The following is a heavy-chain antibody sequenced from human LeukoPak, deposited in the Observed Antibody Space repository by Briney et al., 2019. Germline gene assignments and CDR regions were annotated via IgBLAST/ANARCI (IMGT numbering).Heavy chain of an antibody. CDR1: GGSISSYY. D-gene: IGHD1-26*01. Sequence: SETLSLTCTVSGGSISSYYWSWIRQPPGKGLEWIGYIYYSGSTNYNPSLKSRVTISVDTSKNQFSLKLSSVTAADTAVYYCARVASKTTSGSYYYYFDYWGQGTLVTVSS. CDR3: ARVASKTTSGSYYYYFDY. J-gene: IGHJ4*02. V-gene: IGHV4-59*01. CDR2: IYYSGST.